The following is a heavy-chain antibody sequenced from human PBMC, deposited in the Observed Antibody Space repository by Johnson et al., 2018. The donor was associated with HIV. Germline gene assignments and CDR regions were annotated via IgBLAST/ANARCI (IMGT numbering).Heavy chain of an antibody. CDR3: TRGGVTIFGVVDAFDI. Sequence: LVESGGDLVQPGRSLRLSCTTSGFTFGDYAMNWVRQAPGEGLEWVGFIRSKAYGGTTEYAASVKGRFTISRDDSKSIVYLQMKSLKTEDTAVYYCTRGGVTIFGVVDAFDIWGQGTMVTVSS. CDR2: IRSKAYGGTT. D-gene: IGHD3-3*01. V-gene: IGHV3-49*04. J-gene: IGHJ3*02. CDR1: GFTFGDYA.